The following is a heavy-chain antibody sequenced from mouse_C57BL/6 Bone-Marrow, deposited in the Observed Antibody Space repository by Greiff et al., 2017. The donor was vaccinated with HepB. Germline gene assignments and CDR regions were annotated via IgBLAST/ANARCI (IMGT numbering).Heavy chain of an antibody. CDR2: IHPNSGST. J-gene: IGHJ3*01. Sequence: QVQLQQPGAELVKPGASVKLSCKASGYTFTSYWMHWVKQRPGQGLEWIGMIHPNSGSTNYNEKFKSKATLTVDKSSSTAYMQLSSLTSEDSAVYYCARSGGWAFFAYWGQGTLVTVSA. CDR3: ARSGGWAFFAY. V-gene: IGHV1-64*01. D-gene: IGHD3-3*01. CDR1: GYTFTSYW.